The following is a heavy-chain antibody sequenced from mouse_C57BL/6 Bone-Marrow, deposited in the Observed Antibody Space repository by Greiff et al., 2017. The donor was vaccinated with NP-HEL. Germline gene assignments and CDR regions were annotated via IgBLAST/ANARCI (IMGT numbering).Heavy chain of an antibody. CDR1: GYTFTSYG. CDR3: ARGVYCLFDY. D-gene: IGHD1-1*01. Sequence: QVQLKESGAELARPGASVKLSCKASGYTFTSYGISWVKQRTGQGLEWIGEIYPRSGNTYYNEKFKGKATLTADKSSSTAYMELRSLTSEDSAVYFCARGVYCLFDYWGQGTTLTVSS. CDR2: IYPRSGNT. V-gene: IGHV1-81*01. J-gene: IGHJ2*01.